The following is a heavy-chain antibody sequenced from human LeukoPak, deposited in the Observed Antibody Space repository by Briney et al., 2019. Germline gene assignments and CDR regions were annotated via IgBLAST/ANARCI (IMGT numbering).Heavy chain of an antibody. CDR1: GFTFSSYA. D-gene: IGHD3-3*01. CDR3: ARGSAYYDFWSGLGTGSYYYGMDV. J-gene: IGHJ6*02. V-gene: IGHV3-64*01. CDR2: ISSNGGST. Sequence: PGGSLRLSCAASGFTFSSYAMHWVRQAPGRGLEYVSAISSNGGSTYYANSVKGRFTISRDNSKNTLYLQMGSLRAEDMAVYYCARGSAYYDFWSGLGTGSYYYGMDVWGQGTTVTVSS.